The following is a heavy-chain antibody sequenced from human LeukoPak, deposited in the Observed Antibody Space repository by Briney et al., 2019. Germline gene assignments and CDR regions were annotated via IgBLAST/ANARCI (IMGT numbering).Heavy chain of an antibody. Sequence: SESLSLTCTVSGGSVSSGTYYWGWIRPPPGKGLEWGGYIYYSGSTNYNPSLNRRATISVDTTNNQFSLKLSAGTAADPAVYYWARDRHGQYGVSLDYWGEGGLVAVS. CDR3: ARDRHGQYGVSLDY. CDR2: IYYSGST. CDR1: GGSVSSGTYY. J-gene: IGHJ4*02. D-gene: IGHD3-3*01. V-gene: IGHV4-61*01.